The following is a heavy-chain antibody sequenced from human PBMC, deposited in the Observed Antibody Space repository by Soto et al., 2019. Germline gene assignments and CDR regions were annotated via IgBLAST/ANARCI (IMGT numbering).Heavy chain of an antibody. CDR1: GFTFSSYA. D-gene: IGHD2-2*02. Sequence: GGSLRLSCAASGFTFSSYAMSCFRQAPGKGLEWVSAISGSGCSTYYADSVKGRFTISRDNSKNTLYLQMNSLRAEDTAVYYCAKARVVPAAIPASYWGQGTLVTVSS. J-gene: IGHJ4*02. V-gene: IGHV3-23*01. CDR3: AKARVVPAAIPASY. CDR2: ISGSGCST.